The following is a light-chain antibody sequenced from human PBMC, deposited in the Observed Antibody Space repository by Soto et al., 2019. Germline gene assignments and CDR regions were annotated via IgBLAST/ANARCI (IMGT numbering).Light chain of an antibody. CDR2: GAS. J-gene: IGKJ4*01. CDR3: QQANSFPLT. V-gene: IGKV3-20*01. Sequence: EIVLTQSPNTLSLSPGERATLSCRASQSVSSGYLVWYQQKPGQAPRLLIYGASNRATGTPDRFSGSGSGTEFTLTISSLQSEDFAVYDCQQANSFPLTFGGGTKVDIK. CDR1: QSVSSGY.